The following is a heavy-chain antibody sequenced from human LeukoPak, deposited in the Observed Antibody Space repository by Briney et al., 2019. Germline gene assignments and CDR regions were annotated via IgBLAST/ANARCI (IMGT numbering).Heavy chain of an antibody. V-gene: IGHV3-74*01. CDR1: GFTFSDYW. J-gene: IGHJ3*02. CDR2: IDSDGSST. CDR3: ARCGSGSSCAFDI. Sequence: GGSLRLSCAASGFTFSDYWMHWVRQAPGKGLVWVSRIDSDGSSTSNADSVKGRFTISRDNAKNTVYLQMNSLRAEDTAVYYCARCGSGSSCAFDIWGQGTMVTVSS. D-gene: IGHD3-10*01.